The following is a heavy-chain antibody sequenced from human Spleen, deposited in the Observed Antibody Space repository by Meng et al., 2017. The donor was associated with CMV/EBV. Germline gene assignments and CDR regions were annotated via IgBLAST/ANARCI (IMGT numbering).Heavy chain of an antibody. Sequence: GGSLRLSCAASGFTVSSNYMSWVRQAPGKGLEWVSVIYSGGSTYYADSVKGRFTISRDNSKNTLYLQMNSLRAEDTAVYYCAKDKHCSSTSCYTRGYGMDVWGQGTTVTVSS. CDR1: GFTVSSNY. CDR3: AKDKHCSSTSCYTRGYGMDV. V-gene: IGHV3-53*01. D-gene: IGHD2-2*02. CDR2: IYSGGST. J-gene: IGHJ6*02.